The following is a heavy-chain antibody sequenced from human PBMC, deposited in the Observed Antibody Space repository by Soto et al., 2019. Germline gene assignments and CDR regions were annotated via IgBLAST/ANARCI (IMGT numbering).Heavy chain of an antibody. CDR1: GGTFSSYA. CDR3: AANTKQGGGYYYYGMDV. Sequence: QVQLVQSGAEVKKPGSSVKVSCKASGGTFSSYAISWVRQAPGQGLEWMGGIIPIFGTANYAQKFQGRVTITADNSTSTAYMELSSLRSEDTAVYYCAANTKQGGGYYYYGMDVWGQGTTVTVSS. CDR2: IIPIFGTA. D-gene: IGHD1-1*01. J-gene: IGHJ6*02. V-gene: IGHV1-69*06.